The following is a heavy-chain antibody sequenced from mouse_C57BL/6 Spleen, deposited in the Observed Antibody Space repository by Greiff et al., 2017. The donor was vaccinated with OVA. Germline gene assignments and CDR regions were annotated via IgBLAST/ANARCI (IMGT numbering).Heavy chain of an antibody. D-gene: IGHD1-1*01. Sequence: QVQLQQPGAELVKPGASVKLSCKASGYTFTSYWMQWVKQRPGQGLEWIGEIDPSDSYTNYNQKFKGKATLTVDTSSSTAYMQLSSLTSEDSAVYYCARGYYGCCWNYWGQGTTLTVSS. CDR2: IDPSDSYT. J-gene: IGHJ2*01. V-gene: IGHV1-50*01. CDR1: GYTFTSYW. CDR3: ARGYYGCCWNY.